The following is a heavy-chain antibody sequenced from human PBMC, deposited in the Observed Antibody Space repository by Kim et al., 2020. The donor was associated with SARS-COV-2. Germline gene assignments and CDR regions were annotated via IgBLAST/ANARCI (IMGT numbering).Heavy chain of an antibody. Sequence: ASVKVSCKASGYTFTGYYMHWVRQAPGQGLEWMGWINPNSGGTNYAQKFQGRVTMTRDTSISTAYMELSRLRSDDTAVYYCARASQSYDFWSGYYSYFDYWGQGTLVTVSS. J-gene: IGHJ4*02. CDR2: INPNSGGT. V-gene: IGHV1-2*02. D-gene: IGHD3-3*01. CDR3: ARASQSYDFWSGYYSYFDY. CDR1: GYTFTGYY.